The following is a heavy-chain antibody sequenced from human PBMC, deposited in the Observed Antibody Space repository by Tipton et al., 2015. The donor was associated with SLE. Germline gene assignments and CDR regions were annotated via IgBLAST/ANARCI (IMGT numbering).Heavy chain of an antibody. CDR2: IYHSGST. D-gene: IGHD5-12*01. CDR1: GGSISSYY. CDR3: TSGSGGYQRTDY. Sequence: TLSLTCTVSGGSISSYYWGWIRQPPGKGLELIGTIYHSGSTYYNPSLKSRVTISVDTSKNQFSLQLTSVTAADTALYFCTSGSGGYQRTDYWGQGTLVTVSS. V-gene: IGHV4-59*08. J-gene: IGHJ4*02.